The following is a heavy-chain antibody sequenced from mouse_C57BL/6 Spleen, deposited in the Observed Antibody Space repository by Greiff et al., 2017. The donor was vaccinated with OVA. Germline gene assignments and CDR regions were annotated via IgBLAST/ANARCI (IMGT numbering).Heavy chain of an antibody. CDR2: INPSTGGT. Sequence: EVQLQQSGPELVKPGASVKISCKASGYSFTGYYMNWVKQSPEKSLEWIGEINPSTGGTTYNQKFKAKATLTVDKSSSTAYMQLKSLTSEDSAVYYCARSRPMDYWGQGTSVTVSS. J-gene: IGHJ4*01. CDR1: GYSFTGYY. V-gene: IGHV1-42*01. CDR3: ARSRPMDY.